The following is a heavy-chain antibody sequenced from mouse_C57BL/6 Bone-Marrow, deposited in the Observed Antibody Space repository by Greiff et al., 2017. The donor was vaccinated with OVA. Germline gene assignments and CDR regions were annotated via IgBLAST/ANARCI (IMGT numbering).Heavy chain of an antibody. J-gene: IGHJ2*01. CDR2: IYPRSGNT. V-gene: IGHV1-81*01. D-gene: IGHD2-3*01. Sequence: VKLVESGAELARPGASVKLSCKASGYTFTSYGISWVKQRTGQGLEWIGEIYPRSGNTYYNEKFKGKATLTADKSSSTAYMELRSLTSEDSAVYFCARWRWLPPYFYYWGQGTTLTVSS. CDR3: ARWRWLPPYFYY. CDR1: GYTFTSYG.